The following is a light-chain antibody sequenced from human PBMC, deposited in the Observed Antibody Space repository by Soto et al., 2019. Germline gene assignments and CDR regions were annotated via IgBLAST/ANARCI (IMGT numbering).Light chain of an antibody. CDR1: NSNIGSNT. V-gene: IGLV1-44*01. CDR2: YDN. Sequence: QSVLTPPPSASGTPGQRFTISCSGSNSNIGSNTVNWYQQLPGTAPKLLIYYDNLRPSGVPDRISVSKSGTSASLAISGLQSDDEADYYCAAWDDSLNGRVFGTGTKVTVL. J-gene: IGLJ1*01. CDR3: AAWDDSLNGRV.